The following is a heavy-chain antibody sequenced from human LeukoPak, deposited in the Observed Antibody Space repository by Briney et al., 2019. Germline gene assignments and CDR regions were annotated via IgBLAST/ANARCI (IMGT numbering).Heavy chain of an antibody. D-gene: IGHD3-22*01. CDR2: INPSGGST. Sequence: ASVKVSRKASGYTFTSYYKHWVRQALGQGLEWMGIINPSGGSTSYAQKFQGRVTMTRDTSTSTVYMELSSLRSEDTAVYYCARDGYYDSSGYYMWYFDLWGRGTLVTVSS. CDR3: ARDGYYDSSGYYMWYFDL. J-gene: IGHJ2*01. V-gene: IGHV1-46*01. CDR1: GYTFTSYY.